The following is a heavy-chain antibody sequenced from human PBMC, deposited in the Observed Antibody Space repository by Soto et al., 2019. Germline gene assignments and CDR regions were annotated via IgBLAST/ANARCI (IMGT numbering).Heavy chain of an antibody. CDR3: ARDRGVAPPVAGNTHYYYYMDV. J-gene: IGHJ6*03. CDR2: ISAYNGNT. Sequence: ASVKVSCKASGYSFTNYGITWVRPAPGQGFEWMGWISAYNGNTNYAQKFQGRVTLTTDASTSTAYLELRSLRSDDTAVYYCARDRGVAPPVAGNTHYYYYMDVWGKGTTVTVSS. D-gene: IGHD6-19*01. CDR1: GYSFTNYG. V-gene: IGHV1-18*01.